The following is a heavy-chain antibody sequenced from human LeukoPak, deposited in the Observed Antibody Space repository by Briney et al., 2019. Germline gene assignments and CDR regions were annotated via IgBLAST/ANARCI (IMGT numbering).Heavy chain of an antibody. D-gene: IGHD3-10*01. J-gene: IGHJ4*02. CDR2: IYPGDSDA. CDR1: GYSFTSYW. Sequence: LGASLQISCKGSGYSFTSYWIGWVRQLPGKGLEWMGIIYPGDSDARYSPSFQGQVTFSVDKSISTAYLQWSSLKASDTAVYYCARQGSWNSGNYYSDFWGQGTLVTVSS. V-gene: IGHV5-51*01. CDR3: ARQGSWNSGNYYSDF.